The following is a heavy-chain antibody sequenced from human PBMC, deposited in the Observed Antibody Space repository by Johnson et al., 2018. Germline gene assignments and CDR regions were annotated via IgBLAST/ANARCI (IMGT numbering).Heavy chain of an antibody. D-gene: IGHD3-3*02. V-gene: IGHV3-30*03. CDR3: ARDLSLIGAFDI. J-gene: IGHJ3*02. Sequence: VQLVESGGGVVQPGRSLRLSCGASGFIFSSYGMDWVRQAPGKGLEWVAVTSYDGSNKYYADSVKGRFTISRDNSKNTLYLQMNSLSAEDTAVYYCARDLSLIGAFDIWGQGTMVTVSS. CDR1: GFIFSSYG. CDR2: TSYDGSNK.